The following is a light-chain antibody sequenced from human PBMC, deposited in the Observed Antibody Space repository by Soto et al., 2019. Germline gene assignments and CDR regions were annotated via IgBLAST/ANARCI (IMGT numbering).Light chain of an antibody. J-gene: IGKJ1*01. V-gene: IGKV1-5*01. CDR1: QTISSW. CDR2: DAS. CDR3: QQYNSYATWT. Sequence: DIQMTQSPSTLSGSVGDRVTITCRASQTISSWLAWYQQKPGKAPKLLIYDASSLESGVPSRFSGSGSGTEFTLTISSLQPDDFATYYCQQYNSYATWTFGQGTKVDTK.